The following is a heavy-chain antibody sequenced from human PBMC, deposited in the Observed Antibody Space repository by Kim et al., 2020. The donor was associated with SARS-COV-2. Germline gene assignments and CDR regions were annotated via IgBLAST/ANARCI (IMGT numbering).Heavy chain of an antibody. Sequence: AQKFQGRVTMTRDTSKSTVYRERRSLRSEDTAVYYCARQARGGGRGGMDVWGQGTTVTVSS. V-gene: IGHV1-46*01. J-gene: IGHJ6*02. CDR3: ARQARGGGRGGMDV. D-gene: IGHD3-16*01.